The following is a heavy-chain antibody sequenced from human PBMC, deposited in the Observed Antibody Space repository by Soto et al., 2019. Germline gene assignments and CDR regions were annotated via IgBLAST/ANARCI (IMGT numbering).Heavy chain of an antibody. Sequence: PSETLSLTCTVSGASISGFYWSCIRQPPGKTLEWIGTIYYSGSTNYNPSLKSRVTISVDTSKNQFSLKLGSVTAADTAVYFCARALYGSGVLDVWGQGTTVTVSS. J-gene: IGHJ6*02. D-gene: IGHD3-10*01. CDR1: GASISGFY. V-gene: IGHV4-59*12. CDR3: ARALYGSGVLDV. CDR2: IYYSGST.